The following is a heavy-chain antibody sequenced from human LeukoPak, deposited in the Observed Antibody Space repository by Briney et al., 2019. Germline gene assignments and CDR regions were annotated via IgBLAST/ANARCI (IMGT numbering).Heavy chain of an antibody. Sequence: PGGSLRLSCEASGFTFTNHWMKWVRQAPGKGLEWVSAISATGIRTYYADSVKGRFTVSRDKSKNTLSLQMSSLRAEDTAVYYCVRFSSWCFDYWGQGTLVTVPS. CDR1: GFTFTNHW. CDR3: VRFSSWCFDY. D-gene: IGHD6-13*01. V-gene: IGHV3-23*01. J-gene: IGHJ4*02. CDR2: ISATGIRT.